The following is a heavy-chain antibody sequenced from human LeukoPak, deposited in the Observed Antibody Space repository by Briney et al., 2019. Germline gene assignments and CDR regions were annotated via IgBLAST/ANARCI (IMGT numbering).Heavy chain of an antibody. CDR2: IKQDGSEK. CDR3: AKDLYSNYGPADY. CDR1: GFTFGNYW. Sequence: GGSLRLSCAASGFTFGNYWMSWVRQAPGMGLEWVANIKQDGSEKNYVDSVKGRFTISRDNSKNTLFLQMNSLRDKDTAVYYCAKDLYSNYGPADYWGQGNLVTVSS. D-gene: IGHD4-11*01. V-gene: IGHV3-7*03. J-gene: IGHJ4*02.